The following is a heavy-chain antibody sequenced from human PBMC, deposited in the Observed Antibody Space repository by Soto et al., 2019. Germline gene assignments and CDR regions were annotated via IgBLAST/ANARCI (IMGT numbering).Heavy chain of an antibody. CDR1: GFTFSTFG. CDR3: AKDHRWGRTMIEMSPRGFDP. J-gene: IGHJ5*02. D-gene: IGHD3-22*01. V-gene: IGHV3-30*18. Sequence: QVQLVESGGGVVQPGRSLRLSCTVSGFTFSTFGMYWLRQAPGKGLEWVAAISYDGRNENYADSVKGRFTVSRDNSKNTLYLEMNSLRDADTAVYYGAKDHRWGRTMIEMSPRGFDPWGQGSLVIVSS. CDR2: ISYDGRNE.